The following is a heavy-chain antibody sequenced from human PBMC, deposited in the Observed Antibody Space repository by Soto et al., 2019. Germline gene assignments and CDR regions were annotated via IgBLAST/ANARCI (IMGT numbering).Heavy chain of an antibody. V-gene: IGHV3-30*18. D-gene: IGHD3-10*01. CDR3: AKERVVRGVTDY. CDR2: ISYDGSSK. CDR1: GFTFSGYG. J-gene: IGHJ4*02. Sequence: QVPLVESGGGVVQPGRSLRLACAASGFTFSGYGMHWVRQAPGKGLEWVAVISYDGSSKFYAESVRGRFTISRDNSKNMLYLDMNSLRAEDTALYYCAKERVVRGVTDYWGQGTLVTVSS.